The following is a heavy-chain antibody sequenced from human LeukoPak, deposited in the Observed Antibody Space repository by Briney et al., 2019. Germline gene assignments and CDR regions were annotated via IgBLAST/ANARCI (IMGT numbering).Heavy chain of an antibody. D-gene: IGHD3-3*01. CDR3: ARGREVRFLEWLSTSYYFDY. CDR1: GYTFTSYD. CDR2: MNPNSGNT. V-gene: IGHV1-8*01. J-gene: IGHJ4*02. Sequence: ASVKVSCKASGYTFTSYDINWVRQATGQGLEWMGWMNPNSGNTGYAQKFQGRVTMTRNTSIGTAYMELSSLRSEDTAVYYCARGREVRFLEWLSTSYYFDYWGQGTLVTVSS.